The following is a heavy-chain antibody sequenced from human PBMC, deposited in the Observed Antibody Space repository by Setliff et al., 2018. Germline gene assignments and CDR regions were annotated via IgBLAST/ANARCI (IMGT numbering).Heavy chain of an antibody. D-gene: IGHD6-19*01. CDR1: GGSISRYY. CDR2: IYIGGSA. Sequence: SETLSLTCNVSGGSISRYYWSWIRLPAGEGLEWIAHIYIGGSANYNPSLKSRVTMSIDTSKNQFSLKLNPVTAADMAVYYCAREQWLDPPGYYYMDVWAKGTTVTVSS. J-gene: IGHJ6*03. V-gene: IGHV4-4*07. CDR3: AREQWLDPPGYYYMDV.